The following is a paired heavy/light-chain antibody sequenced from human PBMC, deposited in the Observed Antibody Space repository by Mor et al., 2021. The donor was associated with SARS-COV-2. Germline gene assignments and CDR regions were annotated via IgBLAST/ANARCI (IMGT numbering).Heavy chain of an antibody. CDR3: AKEFPPKVGAYFGS. CDR2: ISFGGGTT. Sequence: QVQLVESGGGVVQPGRSLRLSCAAAGFTFSDYGMNWVRQAPGKGLEWVAVISFGGGTTHYADSVQGRFTISRDNSKDTLFLQMNSLRPEDTAVYYCAKEFPPKVGAYFGSWGQGTLVTVSS. J-gene: IGHJ4*02. V-gene: IGHV3-30*18. CDR1: GFTFSDYG. D-gene: IGHD1-26*01.
Light chain of an antibody. CDR1: QSISSE. V-gene: IGKV3-15*01. J-gene: IGKJ4*01. CDR3: QQYHNWPLT. CDR2: LAS. Sequence: EIVMTQSPATLSVSPGEGATLSCRASQSISSELAWYQQKPGQPPRLLIYLASTRATDIPARFSGSGSGTEFTLTISSLQSEDFAVYYCQQYHNWPLTFGGGTKVEIK.